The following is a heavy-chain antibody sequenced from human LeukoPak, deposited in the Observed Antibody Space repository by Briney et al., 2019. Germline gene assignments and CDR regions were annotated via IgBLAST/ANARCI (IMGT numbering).Heavy chain of an antibody. CDR3: ARESARDYGHDAFDI. J-gene: IGHJ3*02. Sequence: ASVKVSCKASGYTFTGYYMHWVRQAPGQGLEWMGWINPNSGGTNYAQKFQGRVTMTRDTSISTAYMELSRLRSDDTAVYYCARESARDYGHDAFDIWGQGTMVTVSS. CDR2: INPNSGGT. CDR1: GYTFTGYY. V-gene: IGHV1-2*02. D-gene: IGHD4/OR15-4a*01.